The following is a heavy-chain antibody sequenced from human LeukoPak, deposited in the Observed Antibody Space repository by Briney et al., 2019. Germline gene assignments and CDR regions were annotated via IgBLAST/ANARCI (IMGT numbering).Heavy chain of an antibody. CDR1: GYSISSGYY. V-gene: IGHV4-38-2*02. CDR2: ISYSGST. D-gene: IGHD3-16*02. J-gene: IGHJ5*02. CDR3: ARLGGYQAPLLS. Sequence: SETLSLTCTVSGYSISSGYYWGWIRQPPGKGLEWIGCISYSGSTNYNPALKSRVTISVDTSKNQFSLKLSSVTAADTAVFYCARLGGYQAPLLSWGQGTLVTVSS.